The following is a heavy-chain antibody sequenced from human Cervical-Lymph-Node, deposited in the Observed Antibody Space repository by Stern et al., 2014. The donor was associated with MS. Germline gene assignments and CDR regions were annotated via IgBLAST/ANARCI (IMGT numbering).Heavy chain of an antibody. CDR3: ARGRRFTTRPELDP. J-gene: IGHJ5*02. D-gene: IGHD3-3*01. V-gene: IGHV4-34*01. CDR2: INHSGST. CDR1: GGSFSDDY. Sequence: QVQLQQWGAGLLKPSETLSLTCGVYGGSFSDDYWNWIRQPPGKGLEWIGEINHSGSTNYNPSLKSRATISVDTSKNQFSLKLNSVTAADTAVYYCARGRRFTTRPELDPWGQGTLVTVSA.